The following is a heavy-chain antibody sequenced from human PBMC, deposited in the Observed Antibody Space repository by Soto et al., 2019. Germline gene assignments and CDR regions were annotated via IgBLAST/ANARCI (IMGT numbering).Heavy chain of an antibody. CDR1: GGSFSGYY. V-gene: IGHV4-34*01. Sequence: QVQLQQWGAGLLKPSETLSLTCAVYGGSFSGYYWSWIRQPPGKGLEWIGEINHSGSTNYNPSLKSRVNISVDTSKNQFSLKLSSVTAADTAVYYCARGQGLRYLRYWGQGTLVTVSS. CDR2: INHSGST. D-gene: IGHD4-17*01. J-gene: IGHJ4*02. CDR3: ARGQGLRYLRY.